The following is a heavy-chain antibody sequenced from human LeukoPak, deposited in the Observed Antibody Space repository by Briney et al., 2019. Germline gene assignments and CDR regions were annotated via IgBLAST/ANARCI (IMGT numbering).Heavy chain of an antibody. D-gene: IGHD5-18*01. V-gene: IGHV4-34*01. CDR1: GGSFSGYY. CDR2: INHSGST. Sequence: SETLSLTCAVYGGSFSGYYWSWIRQPPGKGLEWIGEINHSGSTNYNPSLKSRVTISVDTSKNQFFLKLSSVTAADTAVYYCASTSRYSYGRYYYGMDVWGQGTTVTVSS. CDR3: ASTSRYSYGRYYYGMDV. J-gene: IGHJ6*02.